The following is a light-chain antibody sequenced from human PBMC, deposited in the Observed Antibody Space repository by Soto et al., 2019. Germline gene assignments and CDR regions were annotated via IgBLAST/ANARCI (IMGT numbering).Light chain of an antibody. CDR2: SAS. CDR1: QDIYNW. CDR3: QQASSFSST. J-gene: IGKJ4*01. V-gene: IGKV1-12*02. Sequence: DIQMTQSPSSVSASVGDRVTITCRASQDIYNWLAWYQQKPGKAPKLLIYSASNLQTGVPSRFSGSRSGTDFTLTITNPQPEDFAMYYCQQASSFSSTFGGGTRVEIK.